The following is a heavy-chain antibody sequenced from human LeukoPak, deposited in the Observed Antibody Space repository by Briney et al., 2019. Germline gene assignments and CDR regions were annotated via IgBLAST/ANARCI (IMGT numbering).Heavy chain of an antibody. CDR1: GGTFSSYA. V-gene: IGHV1-69*05. CDR3: ATSREMATVDY. Sequence: SVKVSCKASGGTFSSYAISWVRQAPGQGLEWMGRIIPIFGTANYAQKFQGSVTITTDESTSTAYMELSSLRSEDTAVYYCATSREMATVDYWGQGTLVTVSS. CDR2: IIPIFGTA. J-gene: IGHJ4*02. D-gene: IGHD5-24*01.